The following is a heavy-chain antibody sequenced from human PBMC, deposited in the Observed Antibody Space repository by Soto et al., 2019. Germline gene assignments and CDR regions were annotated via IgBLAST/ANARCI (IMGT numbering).Heavy chain of an antibody. CDR1: GGSFNSDY. Sequence: SETLSLTCTVSGGSFNSDYWSWIRQPPGKGLEWIGYINYSGITHYNPFLKGRVTVSVDTSKNHFSLRLNSVTAADTAVYYCARSYFDVWGGDYYYYMDVWGKGTTVTVSS. CDR2: INYSGIT. CDR3: ARSYFDVWGGDYYYYMDV. V-gene: IGHV4-59*12. J-gene: IGHJ6*03. D-gene: IGHD3-3*01.